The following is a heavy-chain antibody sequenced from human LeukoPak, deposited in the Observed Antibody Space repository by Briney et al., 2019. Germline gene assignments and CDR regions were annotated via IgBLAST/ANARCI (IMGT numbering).Heavy chain of an antibody. D-gene: IGHD2-21*02. Sequence: SVKVSCKASGGTFSSYAISWVRQAPGQGLEWMGGIIPIFSTANYAQKFQGRVTITADESTSTAYMELSRLRSDDTAVYYCARGEFKTYCGGDCYSTPKYFQHWGQGTLVTVSS. CDR1: GGTFSSYA. CDR3: ARGEFKTYCGGDCYSTPKYFQH. J-gene: IGHJ1*01. CDR2: IIPIFSTA. V-gene: IGHV1-69*13.